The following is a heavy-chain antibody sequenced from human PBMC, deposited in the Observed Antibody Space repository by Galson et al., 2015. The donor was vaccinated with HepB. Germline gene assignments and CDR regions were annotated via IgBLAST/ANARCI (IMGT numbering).Heavy chain of an antibody. J-gene: IGHJ5*02. CDR1: GFTFSTDW. CDR3: ARGCNGFWGS. CDR2: IKEDGSVK. D-gene: IGHD3/OR15-3a*01. V-gene: IGHV3-7*03. Sequence: SLRLSCAVSGFTFSTDWMSWVRQAPGKGLEWVANIKEDGSVKSYVDSVKGRFTISTDNAKNSLYLQMNSLRAEDTAVYYCARGCNGFWGSWGQGTLVTVSS.